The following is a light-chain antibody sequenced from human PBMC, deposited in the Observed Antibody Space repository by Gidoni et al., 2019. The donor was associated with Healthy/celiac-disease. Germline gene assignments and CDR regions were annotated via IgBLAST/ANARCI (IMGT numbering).Light chain of an antibody. CDR1: QSVSSSY. V-gene: IGKV3-20*01. J-gene: IGKJ5*01. CDR3: QQYGSSPIT. Sequence: EIVLTQSPGTLSLSPGERATLSCRASQSVSSSYLAWYQQKSGQAPRRLIYGASSRATGIPDRFSGSGSGTDVTLTISRLEPEEFAVYYCQQYGSSPITFXQXTRLEIK. CDR2: GAS.